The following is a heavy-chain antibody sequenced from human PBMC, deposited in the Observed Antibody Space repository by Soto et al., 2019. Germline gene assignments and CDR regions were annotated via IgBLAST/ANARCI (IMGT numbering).Heavy chain of an antibody. Sequence: SETLSLTCTVSGGSISSGDYYWSWIRQPPGKGLEWIGYIYYSGSTYYNPSLKSRVTISVDTSKNQFSLKLSSVTAADTAVYYCARGSAVEAGGFDYWGQGTLVTVSS. V-gene: IGHV4-30-4*01. J-gene: IGHJ4*02. CDR1: GGSISSGDYY. D-gene: IGHD6-19*01. CDR2: IYYSGST. CDR3: ARGSAVEAGGFDY.